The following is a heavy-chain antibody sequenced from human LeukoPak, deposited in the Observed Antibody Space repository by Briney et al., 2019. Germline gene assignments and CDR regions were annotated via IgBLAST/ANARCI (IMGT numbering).Heavy chain of an antibody. V-gene: IGHV3-48*03. Sequence: PGGSLRLSCAASGFTFSSYEMNWVRQAPGKGLEWVSYISSSGSTIYYADSVEGRFTISRDNAKNSLYLQMNSLRAEDTAVYYCARSYPYYYDSSGYTYYFDYWGQGTLVTVSS. J-gene: IGHJ4*02. CDR2: ISSSGSTI. D-gene: IGHD3-22*01. CDR1: GFTFSSYE. CDR3: ARSYPYYYDSSGYTYYFDY.